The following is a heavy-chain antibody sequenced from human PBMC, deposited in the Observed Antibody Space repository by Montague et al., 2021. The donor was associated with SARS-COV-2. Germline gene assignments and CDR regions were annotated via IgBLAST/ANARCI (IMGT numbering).Heavy chain of an antibody. CDR1: GSFISSSSYY. CDR3: ARHGKTRIAMIVVVIGYLDY. J-gene: IGHJ4*02. CDR2: IFYSGST. Sequence: SETLSLTCTVSGSFISSSSYYWGWIRQPPGKGLEWIGSIFYSGSTYYNPSFKSRVTISVDTSKNQFSLKLSSVTAADTAVYYCARHGKTRIAMIVVVIGYLDYWGQGTLVTVSS. D-gene: IGHD3-22*01. V-gene: IGHV4-39*01.